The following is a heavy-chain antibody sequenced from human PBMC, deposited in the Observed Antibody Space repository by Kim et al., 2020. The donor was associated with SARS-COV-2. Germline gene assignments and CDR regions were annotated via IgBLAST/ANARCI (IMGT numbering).Heavy chain of an antibody. V-gene: IGHV1-69*13. Sequence: SVKVSCKASGGTFSSYAISWVRQAPGQGLEWMGGIIPIFGTANYAQKFQGRVTITADESTSTAYMELSSLRSEDTAVYYCARETVGKDGYNTGNYWGQGTLVTVSS. D-gene: IGHD5-12*01. CDR3: ARETVGKDGYNTGNY. CDR1: GGTFSSYA. J-gene: IGHJ4*02. CDR2: IIPIFGTA.